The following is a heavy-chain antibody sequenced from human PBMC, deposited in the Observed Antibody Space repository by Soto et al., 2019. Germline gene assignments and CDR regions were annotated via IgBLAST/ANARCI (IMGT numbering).Heavy chain of an antibody. J-gene: IGHJ6*03. D-gene: IGHD2-2*01. CDR1: GFTFDDYA. CDR3: AKALQMVVPAAMNTSVYYYYMDV. Sequence: GGSLRLSCAASGFTFDDYAMHWVRQAPGKGLEWVSGISWNSGSIGYADSVKGRFTISRDNAKNSLYLQMNSLRAEDTALYYCAKALQMVVPAAMNTSVYYYYMDVWGKGTTVTVSS. CDR2: ISWNSGSI. V-gene: IGHV3-9*01.